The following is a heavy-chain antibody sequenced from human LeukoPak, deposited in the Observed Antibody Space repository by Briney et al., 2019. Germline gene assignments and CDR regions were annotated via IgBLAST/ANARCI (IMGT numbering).Heavy chain of an antibody. CDR1: GGSISSSNW. V-gene: IGHV4-4*02. CDR2: IYHSGST. D-gene: IGHD6-13*01. CDR3: ARTIAAAAPYYFDY. J-gene: IGHJ4*02. Sequence: PSETLSLTCAVSGGSISSSNWWSWVRQPPGKGLEWIGEIYHSGSTNYNPTLKSRVTISVDKSKNQFSLKLSPVTAADTAVYYCARTIAAAAPYYFDYWGQGTLVTVSS.